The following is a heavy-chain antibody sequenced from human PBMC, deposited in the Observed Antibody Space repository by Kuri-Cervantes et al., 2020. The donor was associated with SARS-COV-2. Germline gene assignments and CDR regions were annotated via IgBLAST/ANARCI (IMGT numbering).Heavy chain of an antibody. Sequence: SETLSLTCTVSGGSISSYYWSWIRQPPGKGLEWIGYIYYSGSTNYNPSLKSRVTISVDTSKNQFSLKLRSVTAADTAVYYCARGGSRYDYIWGSYLVGFDYWGQGTLVTVSS. CDR3: ARGGSRYDYIWGSYLVGFDY. J-gene: IGHJ4*02. V-gene: IGHV4-59*12. CDR2: IYYSGST. CDR1: GGSISSYY. D-gene: IGHD3-16*01.